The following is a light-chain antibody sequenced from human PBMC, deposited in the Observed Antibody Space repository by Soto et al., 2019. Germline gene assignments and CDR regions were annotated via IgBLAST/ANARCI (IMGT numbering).Light chain of an antibody. V-gene: IGKV3-20*01. CDR2: AAS. CDR1: QRVSGF. Sequence: DIVLTQSPGTLSLSPGARATLSCRASQRVSGFLAWYQQKPGQAPRLLIYAASSRATGIPDRFSGSGSGTDFTLTISRLDPEDFAVYYCQQYGSSWTFGQGTKVEIK. CDR3: QQYGSSWT. J-gene: IGKJ1*01.